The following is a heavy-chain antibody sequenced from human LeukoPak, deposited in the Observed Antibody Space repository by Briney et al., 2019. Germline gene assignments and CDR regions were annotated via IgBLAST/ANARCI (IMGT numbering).Heavy chain of an antibody. CDR3: ARGPGDFDASDI. CDR2: IKENGNEQ. D-gene: IGHD1-14*01. CDR1: GFTFSNYW. V-gene: IGHV3-7*01. J-gene: IGHJ3*02. Sequence: PGGSLRLSCAASGFTFSNYWMSWVRQAPGKGLEWVAHIKENGNEQYYADSVKGRFTISRDNAKKSLCLQMNSLRAEDTAVYYCARGPGDFDASDIWGQGTMVTVSS.